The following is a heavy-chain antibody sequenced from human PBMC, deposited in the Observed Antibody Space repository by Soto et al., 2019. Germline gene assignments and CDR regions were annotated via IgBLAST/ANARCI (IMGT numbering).Heavy chain of an antibody. D-gene: IGHD1-1*01. V-gene: IGHV4-61*01. Sequence: QVQLQESGPGLVKPSETLSLTCTVSGGSVSSGSYYWSWIRQPPGKGLEWIGYIYYSGSTNYNPSLNSRVTIAVDTSKNQFSLKLSSVTAADTAVYYCARDLEGANDYWGQGTLVTVSS. CDR1: GGSVSSGSYY. CDR2: IYYSGST. J-gene: IGHJ4*02. CDR3: ARDLEGANDY.